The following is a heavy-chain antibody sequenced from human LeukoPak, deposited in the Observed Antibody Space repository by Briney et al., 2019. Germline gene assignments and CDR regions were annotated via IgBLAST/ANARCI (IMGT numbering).Heavy chain of an antibody. Sequence: ASVKVSCKASGYTFTSYDINWVRQATGQGLEWMGWMNPNSGNTGYAQKFQGRVTMTRDMSTSTVYMELSSLRSEDTAVYYCARAFYYDSSGPTGGFDIWGQGTMVTVSS. D-gene: IGHD3-22*01. V-gene: IGHV1-8*01. J-gene: IGHJ3*02. CDR3: ARAFYYDSSGPTGGFDI. CDR1: GYTFTSYD. CDR2: MNPNSGNT.